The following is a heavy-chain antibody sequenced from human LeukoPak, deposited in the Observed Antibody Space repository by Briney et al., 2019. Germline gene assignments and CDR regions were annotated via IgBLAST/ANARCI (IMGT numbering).Heavy chain of an antibody. J-gene: IGHJ4*02. CDR1: GLTFRGYP. CDR3: AKVDIVVVPAARGFDY. Sequence: GGSLRLSCAAPGLTFRGYPMSWVRQAQGKGLGWVSSFRGSGGSTYYADSVKGRFTISRDNSKNTLYLQMNSLRAEDTAIYYCAKVDIVVVPAARGFDYWGQGTLVTVSS. CDR2: FRGSGGST. D-gene: IGHD2-2*01. V-gene: IGHV3-23*01.